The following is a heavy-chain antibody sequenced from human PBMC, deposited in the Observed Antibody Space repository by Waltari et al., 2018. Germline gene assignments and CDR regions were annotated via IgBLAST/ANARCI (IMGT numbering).Heavy chain of an antibody. D-gene: IGHD1-26*01. CDR2: VDPEDGET. Sequence: EVQLVQSGAEVKKPGATVKISCKASGSTFTDYYMHWVQQAPGKGLEWMGRVDPEDGETIYAEKFQGRVTITADKSTDTAYMELSSLRSEDTAVYYCATLGMVGMGPFDYWGQGTLVTVSS. CDR1: GSTFTDYY. CDR3: ATLGMVGMGPFDY. J-gene: IGHJ4*02. V-gene: IGHV1-69-2*01.